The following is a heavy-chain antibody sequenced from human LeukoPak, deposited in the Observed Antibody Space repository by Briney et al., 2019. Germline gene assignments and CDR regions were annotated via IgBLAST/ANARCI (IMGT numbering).Heavy chain of an antibody. CDR2: INPKTGGT. CDR3: ARGREILVVPYYYYIDV. CDR1: GYTFSGYF. D-gene: IGHD2-2*01. Sequence: ASVKVSCKASGYTFSGYFIHWVRQAPGQGLEWLGWINPKTGGTNYAQKFQGRVTMARDTSIRTAYMEVRRLRSVDTAVYYCARGREILVVPYYYYIDVWGKGTTVTVSS. J-gene: IGHJ6*03. V-gene: IGHV1-2*02.